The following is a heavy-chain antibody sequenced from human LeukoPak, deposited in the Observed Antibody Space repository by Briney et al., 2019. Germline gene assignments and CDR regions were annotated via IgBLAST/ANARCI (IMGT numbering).Heavy chain of an antibody. CDR2: IYYSGST. Sequence: SETLSLTCTVSGGSISSYYWSWIRQPPGKGLEWIGHIYYSGSTNYNPSLKSRVTISVDTSKNQFSLKLSSVTAADTAVYYCARLFSPVGSNSRSRTYHFDYWGQGTLVTVSS. V-gene: IGHV4-59*08. CDR3: ARLFSPVGSNSRSRTYHFDY. J-gene: IGHJ4*02. CDR1: GGSISSYY. D-gene: IGHD6-6*01.